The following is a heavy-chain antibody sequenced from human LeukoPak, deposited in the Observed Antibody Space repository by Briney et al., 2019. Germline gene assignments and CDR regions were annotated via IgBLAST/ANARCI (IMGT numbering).Heavy chain of an antibody. V-gene: IGHV1-2*04. CDR2: INPNSGGT. Sequence: ASVKVSCKASGYTFTGYYMHWVRQAPGQGLEWMGWINPNSGGTNYAQKFQGWVTMTRDTSISTAYMELSRLRSDDTAAYYCARSDFYCSGGSCYRYYFDYWGQGTLVTVSS. J-gene: IGHJ4*02. CDR1: GYTFTGYY. CDR3: ARSDFYCSGGSCYRYYFDY. D-gene: IGHD2-15*01.